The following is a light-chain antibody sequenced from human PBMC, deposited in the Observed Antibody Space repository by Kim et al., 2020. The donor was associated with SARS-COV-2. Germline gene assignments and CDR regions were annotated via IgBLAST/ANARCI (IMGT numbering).Light chain of an antibody. Sequence: EVVMTQSPATLSVSPGETATLSCRVSQSVSSKLAWYQQTPGQAPRLLIYDASTRATGIPARFSGVGSGTEFSLIITSLQSEDFAVYYCQQYKYWPPYTFGTGTKLEF. CDR3: QQYKYWPPYT. CDR2: DAS. CDR1: QSVSSK. J-gene: IGKJ2*01. V-gene: IGKV3-15*01.